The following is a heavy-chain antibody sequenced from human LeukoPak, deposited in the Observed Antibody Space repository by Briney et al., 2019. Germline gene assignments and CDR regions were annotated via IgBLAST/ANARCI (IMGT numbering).Heavy chain of an antibody. D-gene: IGHD3-3*01. J-gene: IGHJ3*02. V-gene: IGHV1-24*01. CDR3: ATVSPLRFLEWLSTDDAFDI. CDR2: FDPEDGET. Sequence: ASVKVSCKVSGYTLTELSMHWVRQAPGKGLEWMGGFDPEDGETIYAQKFQGRVTMTEDTSTDTAYIELSSLRSEDTAVYYCATVSPLRFLEWLSTDDAFDIWGQGTMVTVSS. CDR1: GYTLTELS.